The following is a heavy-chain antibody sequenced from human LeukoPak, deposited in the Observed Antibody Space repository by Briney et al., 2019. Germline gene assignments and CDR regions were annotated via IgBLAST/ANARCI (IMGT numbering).Heavy chain of an antibody. CDR3: ARDPGTTRYYYYMDV. D-gene: IGHD1-7*01. CDR1: GFTFDDYG. Sequence: PGGSLRLSCAASGFTFDDYGMSWVRQAPGKGLEWVSGINWNGGSTGYADFVKGRFTISRDNAKNSLYLQMNSLRAEDTALYYCARDPGTTRYYYYMDVWGKGTTVTVSS. V-gene: IGHV3-20*04. CDR2: INWNGGST. J-gene: IGHJ6*03.